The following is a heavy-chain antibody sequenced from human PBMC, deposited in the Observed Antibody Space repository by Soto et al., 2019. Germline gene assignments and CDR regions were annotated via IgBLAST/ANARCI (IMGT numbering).Heavy chain of an antibody. CDR1: GFNFRNYA. Sequence: EVQLLESGGGLVQPGGSLRLSCEASGFNFRNYAMSWVRQAPGKGLEWVSGISGSGGRTYYADSVKGRFTVSRDDSQNTLYLQMNSLGVEDTAVYYCAKSCCWYCGYVDVWGKGTAVTVSS. D-gene: IGHD6-13*01. CDR3: AKSCCWYCGYVDV. V-gene: IGHV3-23*01. J-gene: IGHJ6*03. CDR2: ISGSGGRT.